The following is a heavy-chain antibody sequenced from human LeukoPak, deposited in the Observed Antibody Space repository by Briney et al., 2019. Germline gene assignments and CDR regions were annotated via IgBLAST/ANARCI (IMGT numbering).Heavy chain of an antibody. J-gene: IGHJ5*02. V-gene: IGHV5-51*01. CDR3: AISGRDASGWFDP. CDR1: GYNFANYW. D-gene: IGHD5-24*01. Sequence: GESLKISCKGSGYNFANYWIGWGRQMPGKGLEWMGIIYPGDSNTRYSPSFQGQVTISDDQSISTAYLQWSSLKASDTAMYYCAISGRDASGWFDPWGQGTLVTVSS. CDR2: IYPGDSNT.